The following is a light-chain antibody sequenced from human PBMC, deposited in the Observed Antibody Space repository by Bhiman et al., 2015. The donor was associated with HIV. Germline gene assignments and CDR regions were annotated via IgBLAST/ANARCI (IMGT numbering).Light chain of an antibody. CDR2: NNN. Sequence: QSVLTQPPSVSAAPGQKVTISCSGSSSNIGNNYVSWYQQLPGTAPKLVIYNNNQRPSGVPDRFSGSKSGTSASLAISGLQAEDEAEYYCSAWDDFLKGVFGGGTKLTVL. CDR3: SAWDDFLKGV. CDR1: SSNIGNNY. V-gene: IGLV1-44*01. J-gene: IGLJ3*02.